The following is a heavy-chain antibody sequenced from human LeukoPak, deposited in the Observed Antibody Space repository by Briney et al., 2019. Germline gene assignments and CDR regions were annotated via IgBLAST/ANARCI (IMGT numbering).Heavy chain of an antibody. D-gene: IGHD4-17*01. CDR1: GGSISSGGYS. Sequence: PSQTLSLTCAVSGGSISSGGYSCSWIRQPPGKGLEWIGYIYHSGSTYYNPSLKSRVTISVDRSKNQFSLKLSSVTAADTAVYYCAREGNDYGDYHDAFDIWGQGTMVTVSS. CDR2: IYHSGST. V-gene: IGHV4-30-2*01. CDR3: AREGNDYGDYHDAFDI. J-gene: IGHJ3*02.